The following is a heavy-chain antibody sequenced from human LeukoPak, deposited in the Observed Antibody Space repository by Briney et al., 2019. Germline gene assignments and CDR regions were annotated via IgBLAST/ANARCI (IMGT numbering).Heavy chain of an antibody. V-gene: IGHV4-34*01. Sequence: SETLSLTCAVYNGPFSGYYWSWIRQSPGKGLEWLGEVDHGGSSNYNPSLKSRVTISVDTSKNQFSLKLTSVTAADTAVYYCARIRSSDSSGYVGEGAFDIWGQGTMVTVSS. CDR3: ARIRSSDSSGYVGEGAFDI. J-gene: IGHJ3*02. D-gene: IGHD3-22*01. CDR2: VDHGGSS. CDR1: NGPFSGYY.